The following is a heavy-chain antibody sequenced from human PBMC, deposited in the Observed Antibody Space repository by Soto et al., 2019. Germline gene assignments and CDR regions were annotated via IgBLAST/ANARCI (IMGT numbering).Heavy chain of an antibody. D-gene: IGHD4-4*01. Sequence: PGGSLRLSCAASGFALSGYWMTWVRQAPGKGLEWVASINPDGTLKYYVDSVKGRFTISRDNAKNSLYLQMNSLRAEDTAVYYCARDVTTVIYWYFDLWGRGTLVTVSS. CDR1: GFALSGYW. CDR3: ARDVTTVIYWYFDL. J-gene: IGHJ2*01. V-gene: IGHV3-7*01. CDR2: INPDGTLK.